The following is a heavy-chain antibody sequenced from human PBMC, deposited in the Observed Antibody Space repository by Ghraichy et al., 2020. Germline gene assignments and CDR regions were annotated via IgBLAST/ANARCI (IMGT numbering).Heavy chain of an antibody. V-gene: IGHV1-2*02. D-gene: IGHD6-25*01. Sequence: ASVKVSCEASGYTLTDYYIHWLQLAPGQGLEWLGWFNPKTGDTNYAQNFQARVSMTRDTSVQTAFMELSSLKSEDAAVYYCARGAAAVPLGYYYTIDVWGPGTTVSVSS. J-gene: IGHJ6*02. CDR1: GYTLTDYY. CDR2: FNPKTGDT. CDR3: ARGAAAVPLGYYYTIDV.